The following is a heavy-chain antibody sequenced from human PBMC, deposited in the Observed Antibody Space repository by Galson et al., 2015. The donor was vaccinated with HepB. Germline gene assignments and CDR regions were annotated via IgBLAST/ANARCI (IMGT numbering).Heavy chain of an antibody. CDR3: ARHIHGSSLIDY. CDR1: GYSFTSYW. V-gene: IGHV5-10-1*01. D-gene: IGHD6-13*01. J-gene: IGHJ4*02. Sequence: QSGAEVKKPGESLRISCKGFGYSFTSYWITWVRQMPGKGPEWMGRIDPSDSYTNYSPSSQGHVTISIDKSLTTAYLQWSSLKPSDTAIYYCARHIHGSSLIDYWGQGTLVTVSS. CDR2: IDPSDSYT.